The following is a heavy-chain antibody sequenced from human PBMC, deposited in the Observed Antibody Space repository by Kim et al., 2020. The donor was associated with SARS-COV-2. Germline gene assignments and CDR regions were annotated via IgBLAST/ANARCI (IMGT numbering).Heavy chain of an antibody. CDR2: ISYDGSNK. J-gene: IGHJ4*02. Sequence: GGSLRLSCAASGFTFSSYAMHWVRQAPGKGLEWVAVISYDGSNKYYADSVKGRFTISRDNSKNTLYLQMNSLRAEDTAVYYCARDLSRFIGYEKNYFDYWGQGTLVTVSS. CDR3: ARDLSRFIGYEKNYFDY. V-gene: IGHV3-30-3*01. D-gene: IGHD5-12*01. CDR1: GFTFSSYA.